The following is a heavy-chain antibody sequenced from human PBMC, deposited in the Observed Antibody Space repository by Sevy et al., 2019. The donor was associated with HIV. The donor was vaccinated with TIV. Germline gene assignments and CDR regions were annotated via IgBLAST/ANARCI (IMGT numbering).Heavy chain of an antibody. V-gene: IGHV3-21*01. CDR1: GFTFSSYS. J-gene: IGHJ4*02. CDR2: ISSSSSYI. Sequence: GGSLRLSCAASGFTFSSYSMNWVRQAPGKGLEWVSSISSSSSYIYYADSVKGRFTISRDNAKNSLYLQLNSLRAEDTAVYYCARAEIISSSGWSTVDYWGQGTLVTVSS. CDR3: ARAEIISSSGWSTVDY. D-gene: IGHD6-19*01.